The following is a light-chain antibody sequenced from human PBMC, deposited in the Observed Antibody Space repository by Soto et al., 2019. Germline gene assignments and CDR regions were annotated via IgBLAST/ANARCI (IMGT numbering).Light chain of an antibody. CDR2: DAS. Sequence: EIVLTQSPATLSLSPGERATLSCRASQSVSSYLAWYQQKPGQAPSLLIYDASNRATGIPARFSGSESGTEFNLTISSLEPEDFAGYYCQQGSNWPRTFGQGTKLEIK. CDR1: QSVSSY. J-gene: IGKJ2*01. V-gene: IGKV3-11*01. CDR3: QQGSNWPRT.